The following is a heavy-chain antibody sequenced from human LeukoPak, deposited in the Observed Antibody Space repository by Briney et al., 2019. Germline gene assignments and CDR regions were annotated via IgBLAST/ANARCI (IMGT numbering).Heavy chain of an antibody. CDR1: GINFRGYW. V-gene: IGHV3-7*01. CDR3: ARDLGHTGYDLYDY. D-gene: IGHD5-12*01. Sequence: GGSLRLSCAVSGINFRGYWMAWVRQAPGKGLEWVANMKQDGSEKYYVDSVKGRFTISRDNAKNSLYLEMNSLRVEDTTVYYCARDLGHTGYDLYDYWGQGTLVTVSS. J-gene: IGHJ4*02. CDR2: MKQDGSEK.